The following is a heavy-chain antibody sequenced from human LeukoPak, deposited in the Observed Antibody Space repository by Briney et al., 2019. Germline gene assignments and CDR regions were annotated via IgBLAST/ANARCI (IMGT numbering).Heavy chain of an antibody. CDR2: ISGGGDT. CDR1: GFTFRSYA. Sequence: GGSLRLSCAASGFTFRSYARSGVRQAPGRGRGGFSSISGGGDTFYAASVNGRFTLSSDDSTNTVYLQMNNLRVEDTAVYYCAKANLVSNADAVWWGQGTLVTVSS. CDR3: AKANLVSNADAVW. J-gene: IGHJ4*02. V-gene: IGHV3-23*01. D-gene: IGHD1-1*01.